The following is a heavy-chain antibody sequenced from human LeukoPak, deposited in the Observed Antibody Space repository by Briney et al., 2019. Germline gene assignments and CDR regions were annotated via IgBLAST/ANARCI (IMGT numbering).Heavy chain of an antibody. D-gene: IGHD3-10*01. Sequence: PGGSLRLSCAASGFTFDDYAMHWVRQAPGKGLEWVSLISWDGGSTYYADSVKGRFTISRDNSKNSLYLQMNSLRAEDTALYYCAKDGYYGSGSYTYYMDVWGKGTTVTVSS. V-gene: IGHV3-43D*03. CDR3: AKDGYYGSGSYTYYMDV. CDR1: GFTFDDYA. J-gene: IGHJ6*03. CDR2: ISWDGGST.